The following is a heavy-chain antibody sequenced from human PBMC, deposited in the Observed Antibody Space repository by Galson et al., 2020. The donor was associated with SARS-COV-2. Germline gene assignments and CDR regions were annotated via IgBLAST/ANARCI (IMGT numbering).Heavy chain of an antibody. Sequence: ETSETLSLTCTVSGVSISSYYWSWIRQPAGKGLEWIGRIYNSGSTNYNPSVKSRVTMSVDTSKNQFSLKLTSVTAADTAVYYCARLIRTTGMTPAPYAMDVLGQGTTVTVSS. V-gene: IGHV4-4*07. CDR1: GVSISSYY. CDR3: ARLIRTTGMTPAPYAMDV. CDR2: IYNSGST. J-gene: IGHJ6*02. D-gene: IGHD1-1*01.